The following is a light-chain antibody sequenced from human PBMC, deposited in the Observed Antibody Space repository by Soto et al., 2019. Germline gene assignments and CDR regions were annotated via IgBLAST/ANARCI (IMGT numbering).Light chain of an antibody. V-gene: IGKV3-20*01. J-gene: IGKJ5*01. CDR1: QSVSSNY. Sequence: EIGLEESRGALSLSPGERATLSYRASQSVSSNYLAWYQQKPGQAPRLLIYGASSRATGIPDRFSGSGSGTDFTLTISRLEPEDFAVYYCQQYNNWPPVITFGQGTRLEIK. CDR2: GAS. CDR3: QQYNNWPPVIT.